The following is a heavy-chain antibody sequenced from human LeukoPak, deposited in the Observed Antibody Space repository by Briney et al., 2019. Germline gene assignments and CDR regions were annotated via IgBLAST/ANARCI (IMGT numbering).Heavy chain of an antibody. D-gene: IGHD2-15*01. Sequence: GGSLRLSCAASGFIFSDYWMTWVRQAPGKGLEWVANMNRDGSEKHYVDSVKGRFTISRDNANNLLFLQMNNLRAEDTAVYYCARGLYCSGGNCYIFAFDIWGQGTMVTVSS. CDR1: GFIFSDYW. CDR2: MNRDGSEK. J-gene: IGHJ3*02. V-gene: IGHV3-7*01. CDR3: ARGLYCSGGNCYIFAFDI.